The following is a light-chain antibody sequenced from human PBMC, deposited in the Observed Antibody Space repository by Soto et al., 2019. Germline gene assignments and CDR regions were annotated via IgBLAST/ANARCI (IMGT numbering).Light chain of an antibody. J-gene: IGLJ3*02. Sequence: QSALTQPPSASGTPGQRGTISCSGSSSNIGSNILNWYRQVPGTAPKLLIYNNVHRPSGVPDRFSGSKSGASGSLAISGLQLEDEADYYCSAWDGSLNGLVFGGGTQLTVL. V-gene: IGLV1-44*01. CDR2: NNV. CDR3: SAWDGSLNGLV. CDR1: SSNIGSNI.